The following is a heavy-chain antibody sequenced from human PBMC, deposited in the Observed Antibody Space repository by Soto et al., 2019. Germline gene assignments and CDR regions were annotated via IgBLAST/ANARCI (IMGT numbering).Heavy chain of an antibody. V-gene: IGHV1-24*01. Sequence: ASVKVSCKVSGYTLTELSMHWARQAPGKGLEWMGGFDPEDGETIYAQKFQGRVTITRDTSASTAYMELSSLRSEDTAVYYCALYDILTGPLSPWGQGTLVTVSS. CDR1: GYTLTELS. D-gene: IGHD3-9*01. J-gene: IGHJ5*02. CDR2: FDPEDGET. CDR3: ALYDILTGPLSP.